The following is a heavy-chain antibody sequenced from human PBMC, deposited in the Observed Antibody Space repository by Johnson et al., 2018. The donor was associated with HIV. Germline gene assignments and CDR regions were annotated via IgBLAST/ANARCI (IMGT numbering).Heavy chain of an antibody. D-gene: IGHD3-10*01. CDR3: ARDRLLWFRELWPHDAFDI. J-gene: IGHJ3*02. V-gene: IGHV3-13*01. Sequence: VQLVESGGGLVQPGGSLRLSCAASGFTFSSYDMHWVRQATGKGLEWVSAIGTAGDTYYPGSVKGRFTISRDNSRDTLSLQMNSLRVEDTALYYCARDRLLWFRELWPHDAFDIWGQGTMVTVSS. CDR1: GFTFSSYD. CDR2: IGTAGDT.